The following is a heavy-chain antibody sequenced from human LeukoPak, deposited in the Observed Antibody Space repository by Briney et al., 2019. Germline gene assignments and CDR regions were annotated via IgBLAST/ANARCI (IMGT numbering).Heavy chain of an antibody. J-gene: IGHJ6*02. V-gene: IGHV1-2*02. CDR3: ARGSALEASRGSDFYSYGMDV. Sequence: ASVKVSCKASGNTFTGYYMNWVRQAPGQGLEWMGWINPNSGGTNCGHKSQGRVSMTRDTSINTAYMELRSLTFDDTAVYFCARGSALEASRGSDFYSYGMDVWGQGTTVIVSS. CDR2: INPNSGGT. CDR1: GNTFTGYY. D-gene: IGHD2-21*02.